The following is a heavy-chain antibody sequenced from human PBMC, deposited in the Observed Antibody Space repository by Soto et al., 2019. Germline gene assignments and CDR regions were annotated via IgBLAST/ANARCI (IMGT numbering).Heavy chain of an antibody. CDR1: GFSLSDTRMG. CDR2: IFSNDEK. J-gene: IGHJ6*02. D-gene: IGHD3-16*01. Sequence: QVTLKESSPVLVKPSETLTLTWSVSGFSLSDTRMGVSWIQQPPRKALQWLAHIFSNDEKSYSTSLKTRLTISKDTSRSQVVLTMTNMDPVDTATYYCARIHSITWGSYFYGMDVWGQGTTVTVSS. V-gene: IGHV2-26*01. CDR3: ARIHSITWGSYFYGMDV.